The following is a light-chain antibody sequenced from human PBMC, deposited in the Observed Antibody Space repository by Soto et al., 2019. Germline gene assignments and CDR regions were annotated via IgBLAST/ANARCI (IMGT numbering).Light chain of an antibody. J-gene: IGKJ4*01. CDR3: PQRSKWPLT. V-gene: IGKV3-11*01. CDR1: QGVSSY. Sequence: EIVLTQSPATLSLSRGERATLSCRASQGVSSYLAWYQQKPGQAPRLLISDASNRATGIPDWFSGSGSETDFTRTISRLGPEDFAVYYCPQRSKWPLTFGGGTKVDIK. CDR2: DAS.